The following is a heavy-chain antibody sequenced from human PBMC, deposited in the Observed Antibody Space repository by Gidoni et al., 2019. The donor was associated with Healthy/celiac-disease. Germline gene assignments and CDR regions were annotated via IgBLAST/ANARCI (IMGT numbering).Heavy chain of an antibody. Sequence: QVQLQLWGAGLLKPSETLSPTCAVYGGSFSGYYWSWVRQPPGKGLEWIGEINHSGSTNYNPSLKSRVTISVDTSKNQFSLKLNSVTAADTAVYYCARGGDGDFDYWGQGTLVTVSS. CDR2: INHSGST. CDR3: ARGGDGDFDY. CDR1: GGSFSGYY. D-gene: IGHD3-16*01. J-gene: IGHJ4*02. V-gene: IGHV4-34*01.